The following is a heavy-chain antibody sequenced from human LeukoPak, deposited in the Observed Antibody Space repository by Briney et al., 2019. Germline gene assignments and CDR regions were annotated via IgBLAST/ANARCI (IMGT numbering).Heavy chain of an antibody. J-gene: IGHJ4*02. D-gene: IGHD5-12*01. CDR3: ARDRGNIVAYGGLDY. CDR2: IKQDGSEK. CDR1: GFTSSSYW. V-gene: IGHV3-7*01. Sequence: PGGSLRLSCAASGFTSSSYWMSWVRQAPGKGLEWVANIKQDGSEKYYVDSVKGRFTISRDNAKNSLYLQMNSLRAEDTAVYYCARDRGNIVAYGGLDYWGQGTLVTVSS.